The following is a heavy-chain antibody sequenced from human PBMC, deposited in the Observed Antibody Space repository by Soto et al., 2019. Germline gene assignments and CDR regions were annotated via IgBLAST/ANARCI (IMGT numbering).Heavy chain of an antibody. J-gene: IGHJ6*03. D-gene: IGHD3-3*01. CDR3: ARGEVSYDFWSGYSPTYYMDV. Sequence: SETLSLTCAVYGGSFSGYYWSWIRQPPGKGLEWIGEINHSGSTNYNPSLKSRVTISVDTSKNQFSLKLSSVTAADTAVYYCARGEVSYDFWSGYSPTYYMDVWGKGTTVTVSS. CDR1: GGSFSGYY. V-gene: IGHV4-34*01. CDR2: INHSGST.